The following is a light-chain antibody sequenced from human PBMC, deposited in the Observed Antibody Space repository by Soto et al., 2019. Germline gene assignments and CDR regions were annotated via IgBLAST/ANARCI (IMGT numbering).Light chain of an antibody. CDR2: VGTGGIVG. Sequence: QSVLTQPPSASASLGASVTLTCTLSSGYSNYKVDWYQQRPGKGPRFVMRVGTGGIVGSKGDGIPDRFSVLGSGLNRYLTIKNIQEEDESDYHCGADHGSGSNFGYWVFGGGTKVTVL. CDR3: GADHGSGSNFGYWV. J-gene: IGLJ3*02. V-gene: IGLV9-49*01. CDR1: SGYSNYK.